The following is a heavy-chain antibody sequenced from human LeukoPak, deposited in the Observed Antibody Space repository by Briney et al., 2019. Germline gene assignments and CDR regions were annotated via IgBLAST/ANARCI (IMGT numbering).Heavy chain of an antibody. CDR2: VSVSGDST. D-gene: IGHD1-1*01. CDR3: AKDKAEAYPYNFDN. CDR1: GFTFTGYA. Sequence: QPGGSLRLSCAASGFTFTGYAMNWVRQAPGKGLEWVSTVSVSGDSTYYADSVKGRFTISRDNSKDTLYLQMHSLRAEDTALYYCAKDKAEAYPYNFDNWGQGILVTVSS. J-gene: IGHJ4*02. V-gene: IGHV3-23*01.